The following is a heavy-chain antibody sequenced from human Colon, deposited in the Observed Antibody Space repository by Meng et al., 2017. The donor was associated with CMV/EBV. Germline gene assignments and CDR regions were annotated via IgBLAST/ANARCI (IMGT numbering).Heavy chain of an antibody. CDR1: RFAFRSYA. Sequence: PGGSLRLSCAASRFAFRSYAMRWVRQAPGRGLEWVCDADSVKGRFTISRDNAKNSLYLQINSLRVEDTAVYYCARITILTGFHLDSWGQGTLVTVSS. D-gene: IGHD3-9*01. J-gene: IGHJ4*02. V-gene: IGHV3-21*04. CDR3: ARITILTGFHLDS.